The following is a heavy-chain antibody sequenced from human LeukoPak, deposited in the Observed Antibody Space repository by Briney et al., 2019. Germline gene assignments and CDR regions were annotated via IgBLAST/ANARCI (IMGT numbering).Heavy chain of an antibody. J-gene: IGHJ4*02. CDR3: ASITIFGVASL. CDR2: INWNGGST. Sequence: PGGSLRLSCAASGFTFDDYGMSWVRQAPGKGLEWVSGINWNGGSTGYADPVKGRFTISRDNAKNSLYLQMNSLRAEDTALYYCASITIFGVASLWGQGTLVTVSS. V-gene: IGHV3-20*04. D-gene: IGHD3-3*01. CDR1: GFTFDDYG.